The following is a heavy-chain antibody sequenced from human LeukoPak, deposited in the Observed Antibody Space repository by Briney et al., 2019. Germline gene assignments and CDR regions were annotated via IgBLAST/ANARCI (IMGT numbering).Heavy chain of an antibody. CDR1: GYTLTELS. V-gene: IGHV1-24*01. D-gene: IGHD5-18*01. CDR3: ATGQYIPGPFDY. J-gene: IGHJ4*02. CDR2: FDPEDGET. Sequence: GTSVKVSCKVSGYTLTELSMHWVRQAPGKGLEWMGGFDPEDGETIYAQKFQGRVTMTEDTSTDTAYMELSSLRSEDTAVYYCATGQYIPGPFDYWGQGTLVTVSS.